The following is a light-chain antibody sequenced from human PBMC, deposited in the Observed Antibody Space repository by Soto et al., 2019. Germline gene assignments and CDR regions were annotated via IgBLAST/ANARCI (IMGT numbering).Light chain of an antibody. CDR3: QQYGSSPALT. CDR1: QSVSSSY. CDR2: GAS. Sequence: EIVLTQSPGTLSLSPGERATLSCRASQSVSSSYLAWYQQKPGQAPRLLIYGASSRATGIPDRFSGSGSGTDFTLTISRLEPEDYGVHYCQQYGSSPALTFGGGTKVEIK. V-gene: IGKV3-20*01. J-gene: IGKJ4*01.